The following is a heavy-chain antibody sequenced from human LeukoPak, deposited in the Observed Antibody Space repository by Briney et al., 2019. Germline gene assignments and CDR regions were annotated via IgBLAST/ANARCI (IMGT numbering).Heavy chain of an antibody. D-gene: IGHD6-6*01. V-gene: IGHV3-33*01. CDR3: ARDDPRIAATDY. CDR1: GFTFCSYG. J-gene: IGHJ4*02. CDR2: IWYDGSNK. Sequence: GGSLRLSCAASGFTFCSYGMHWVRQAPGKGLEWVAVIWYDGSNKHYADSVKGRFTISRDNSKNTLYLQMNSLRAEDTAVYYCARDDPRIAATDYWGQGTLVTVSS.